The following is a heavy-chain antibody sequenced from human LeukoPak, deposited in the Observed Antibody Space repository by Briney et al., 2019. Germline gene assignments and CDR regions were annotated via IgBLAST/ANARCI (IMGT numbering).Heavy chain of an antibody. V-gene: IGHV3-30*01. CDR1: GFTFSSYA. J-gene: IGHJ5*02. CDR3: ARAVVGSKQQLANWFDP. CDR2: ISYDGSNK. Sequence: GGSLRLSCAASGFTFSSYAMHWGRQAPGKGREWVAVISYDGSNKYYADSVKGRFTISRDNSKNTLYLQMNSLRAEDTAVYYCARAVVGSKQQLANWFDPWGQGTLVTVSS. D-gene: IGHD6-13*01.